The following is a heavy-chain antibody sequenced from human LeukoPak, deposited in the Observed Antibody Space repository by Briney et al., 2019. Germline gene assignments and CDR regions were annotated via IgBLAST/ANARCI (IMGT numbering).Heavy chain of an antibody. CDR3: ARATEIVGAANLDP. CDR1: GGTFSSYA. D-gene: IGHD1-26*01. J-gene: IGHJ5*02. CDR2: IIPIFGIA. Sequence: ASVKVSCKASGGTFSSYAISWVRQAPGQGLEWMGRIIPIFGIANYAQKFQGRVTITADKSTSTAYMELSSLRSEDTAVYYRARATEIVGAANLDPWGQGTLVTVSS. V-gene: IGHV1-69*04.